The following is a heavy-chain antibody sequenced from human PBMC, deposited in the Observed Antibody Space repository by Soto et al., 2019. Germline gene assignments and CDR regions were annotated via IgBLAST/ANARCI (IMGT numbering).Heavy chain of an antibody. Sequence: SETLSLTCTVSGGSISSYYWSWIRQPPGKGLEWIGYIYYSGSTNYNPSLKSRVTISVDTSKNQFSLKLSSVTAADTAVYYGASGAAARPALFDYWGQGTLVTVSS. CDR2: IYYSGST. J-gene: IGHJ4*02. CDR3: ASGAAARPALFDY. CDR1: GGSISSYY. V-gene: IGHV4-59*08. D-gene: IGHD6-6*01.